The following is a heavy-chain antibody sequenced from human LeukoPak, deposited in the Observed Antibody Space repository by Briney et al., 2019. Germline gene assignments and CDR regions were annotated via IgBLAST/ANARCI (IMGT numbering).Heavy chain of an antibody. J-gene: IGHJ5*02. CDR2: MSSSGRYI. V-gene: IGHV3-21*01. CDR1: EFTFSGYT. Sequence: GGSLRLSCAASEFTFSGYTMNWVRQAPGKGLEWVSSMSSSGRYIKYADSVKGRFTISRDNANNSLYLQMNSLRAEDTAVYYCARGHTGYCSSTSCYEVDVPNWFDPWGQGTLVTVSS. D-gene: IGHD2-2*01. CDR3: ARGHTGYCSSTSCYEVDVPNWFDP.